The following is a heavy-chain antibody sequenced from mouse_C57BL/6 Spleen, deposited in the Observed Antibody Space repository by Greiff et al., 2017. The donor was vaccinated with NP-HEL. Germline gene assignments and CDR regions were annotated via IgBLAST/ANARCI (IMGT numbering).Heavy chain of an antibody. V-gene: IGHV14-4*01. CDR3: TTQAYYYGSSYGFAY. D-gene: IGHD1-1*01. CDR1: GFNIKDDY. Sequence: VQLKESGAELVRPGASVKLSCTASGFNIKDDYMHWVKQRPEQGLEWIGWIDPENGDTEYASKFQGKATITADTSSNTAYLQLSSLTSEDTAVYYCTTQAYYYGSSYGFAYWGQGTLVTVSA. CDR2: IDPENGDT. J-gene: IGHJ3*01.